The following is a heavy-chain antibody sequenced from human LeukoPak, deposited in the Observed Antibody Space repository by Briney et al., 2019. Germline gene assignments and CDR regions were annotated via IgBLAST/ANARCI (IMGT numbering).Heavy chain of an antibody. CDR2: INVITGYI. CDR1: GFTFSSYA. CDR3: ARDRSGSSSVDDAFDI. Sequence: KAGGSLRLSCAASGFTFSSYAMNWVRQAPGKGLEWVAYINVITGYIYYADSLKGRFTISRDNAKKSLFLEMNSLRVEDTAVYYCARDRSGSSSVDDAFDIWGQGIMVTVSS. J-gene: IGHJ3*02. V-gene: IGHV3-21*01. D-gene: IGHD1-26*01.